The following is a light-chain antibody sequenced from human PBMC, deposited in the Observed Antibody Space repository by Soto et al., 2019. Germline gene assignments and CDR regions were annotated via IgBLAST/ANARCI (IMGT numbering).Light chain of an antibody. CDR2: LNRDGSH. V-gene: IGLV4-69*01. CDR1: SGHSNYA. J-gene: IGLJ2*01. Sequence: QSVLTQSPSASASLGASVKLTCTLSSGHSNYAIAWHQQQSEKGPRYLMKLNRDGSHSKVAGIPDRFSGSTSGAERYLTISRLQSEDEADYYCPTWGSGIVVFGGGTKVTVL. CDR3: PTWGSGIVV.